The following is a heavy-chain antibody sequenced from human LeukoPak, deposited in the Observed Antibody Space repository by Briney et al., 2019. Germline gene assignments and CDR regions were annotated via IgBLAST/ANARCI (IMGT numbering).Heavy chain of an antibody. CDR1: GFTFSASD. J-gene: IGHJ4*02. CDR3: ARGSGWYYY. V-gene: IGHV3-21*01. D-gene: IGHD6-19*01. Sequence: GGSLRLSCAASGFTFSASDMNWVRQTPGKGLEWVSSISSSSSYIYYADSVKGRFTISRDNAKNSLYLQMNSLRAEDTAVYYCARGSGWYYYWGQRTPVTVSS. CDR2: ISSSSSYI.